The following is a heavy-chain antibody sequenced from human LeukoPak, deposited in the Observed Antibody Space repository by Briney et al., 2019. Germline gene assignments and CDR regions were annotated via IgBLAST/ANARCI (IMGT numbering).Heavy chain of an antibody. Sequence: ASVKVSCKASGYTFTGYYMHWVRQAPGQGLEWMGWINPKNGGRSYAQKFQARVTMTTDTSTNTAYMELSSLRFDYTAVYYCASWDAPGFDYWGQGTLVTVSS. J-gene: IGHJ4*02. D-gene: IGHD1-26*01. V-gene: IGHV1-2*02. CDR2: INPKNGGR. CDR1: GYTFTGYY. CDR3: ASWDAPGFDY.